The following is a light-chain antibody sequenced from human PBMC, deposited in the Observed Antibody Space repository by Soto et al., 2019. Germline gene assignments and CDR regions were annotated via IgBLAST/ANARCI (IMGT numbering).Light chain of an antibody. V-gene: IGKV3-15*01. CDR1: QSVSSN. CDR3: QQYNNWPLT. CDR2: GAS. Sequence: EVVMTQSPATLSVSLGDRATLSCRASQSVSSNLAWYQQKPGQAPRLLIYGASTRAPGIPARFSGSGSGTEFTLTISSLQSEDFAVYSCQQYNNWPLTFGGGTKVEIK. J-gene: IGKJ4*01.